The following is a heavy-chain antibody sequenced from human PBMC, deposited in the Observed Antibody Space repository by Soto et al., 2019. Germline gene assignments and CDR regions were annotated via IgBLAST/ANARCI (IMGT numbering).Heavy chain of an antibody. D-gene: IGHD1-1*01. J-gene: IGHJ4*02. Sequence: PGGSLRLSCAASGFTFSNYWMSWVRQAPGKGLEWVANMRQDGSEIYYVDSVKGRFTISRDNAKNSLHLQMNSLRAEDTAVYCCAIGRSNCGYYFDYWGQGTLVTVSS. CDR1: GFTFSNYW. V-gene: IGHV3-7*05. CDR3: AIGRSNCGYYFDY. CDR2: MRQDGSEI.